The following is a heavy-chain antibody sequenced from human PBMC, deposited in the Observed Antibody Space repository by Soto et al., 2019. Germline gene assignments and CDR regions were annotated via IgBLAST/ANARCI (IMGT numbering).Heavy chain of an antibody. J-gene: IGHJ6*02. Sequence: QVQLQESGPGLVKPSQTLSLTCTVSGGSISSGGYYWSWIRQHPGKGLEWIGYIYYSGSTYYNPSLKSRVTISVDTSKNQFSLKLSSVTAADTSVYYGARVVPAAMYYYYYGMDVWGQGTTVTVSS. CDR2: IYYSGST. V-gene: IGHV4-31*03. CDR3: ARVVPAAMYYYYYGMDV. CDR1: GGSISSGGYY. D-gene: IGHD2-2*01.